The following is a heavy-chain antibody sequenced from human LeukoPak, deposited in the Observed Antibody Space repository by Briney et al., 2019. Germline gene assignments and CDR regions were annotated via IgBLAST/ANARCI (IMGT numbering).Heavy chain of an antibody. Sequence: PGGSLRLSCAASGFTFSSYSMNWVRQAPGRGLEWVSSISSSSSYIYYADSVKGRFTISRDNAKNSLYLQMNSLRAEDTAVYYCARDIRVRELLGESAFDIWGQGTMVTVSS. V-gene: IGHV3-21*01. J-gene: IGHJ3*02. CDR2: ISSSSSYI. CDR1: GFTFSSYS. D-gene: IGHD1-26*01. CDR3: ARDIRVRELLGESAFDI.